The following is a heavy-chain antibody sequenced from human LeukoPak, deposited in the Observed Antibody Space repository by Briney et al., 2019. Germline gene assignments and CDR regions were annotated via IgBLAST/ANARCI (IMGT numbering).Heavy chain of an antibody. Sequence: SSQTLSLTCTVSGGSISSGGYYWSWIRQHPGKGLEWIGYIYYSGSTYYNPSLKSRVTISVDTSKNQFSLKLSSVTAADTAVYYCARLMKAPIDYYYYMDVWGKGTTVTVSS. CDR1: GGSISSGGYY. V-gene: IGHV4-31*03. CDR3: ARLMKAPIDYYYYMDV. J-gene: IGHJ6*03. CDR2: IYYSGST. D-gene: IGHD3-16*01.